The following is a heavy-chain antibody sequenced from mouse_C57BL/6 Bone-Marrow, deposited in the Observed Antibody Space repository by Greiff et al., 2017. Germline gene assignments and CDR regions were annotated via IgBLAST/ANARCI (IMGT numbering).Heavy chain of an antibody. CDR3: ARGMVYYFDY. CDR1: GYTFTSYG. J-gene: IGHJ2*01. CDR2: IYPRSGNT. Sequence: QVQLQPSGAELARPGASVKLSCKASGYTFTSYGISWVKQRTGQGLEWIGEIYPRSGNTYYNEKFKGKATLTADKSSSTAYMELRSLTSEDSAVYFCARGMVYYFDYWGQGTTLTVSS. V-gene: IGHV1-81*01. D-gene: IGHD2-3*01.